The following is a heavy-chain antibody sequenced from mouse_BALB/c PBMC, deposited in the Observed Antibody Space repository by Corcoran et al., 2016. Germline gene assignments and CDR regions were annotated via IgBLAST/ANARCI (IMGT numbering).Heavy chain of an antibody. CDR2: INTHSGVP. J-gene: IGHJ3*01. Sequence: QIQLVQSGPELKKPGETVRISCKASGYTFTTAGMQWVQKMPGKGLKWIGWINTHSGVPKYAEDFKGRFAFSLETSASTAYLQISNLKNEDTVTYFCARDSSGYWFAYWGQGTLVTVSA. V-gene: IGHV9-4*02. CDR3: ARDSSGYWFAY. CDR1: GYTFTTAG. D-gene: IGHD3-2*01.